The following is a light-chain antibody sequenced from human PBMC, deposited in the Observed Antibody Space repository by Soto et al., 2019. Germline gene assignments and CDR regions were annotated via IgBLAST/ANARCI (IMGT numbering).Light chain of an antibody. V-gene: IGLV2-8*01. Sequence: QSALTQPPSASGFPGQSVTISCTGTSSDVGYYDYVSWYQHHPGKAPKLVIYEVTKRPSGVPDRVSASKSGNTASLTVSGLRAEDEADYYCSSYAGSSNFVFGSGTKLTVL. CDR1: SSDVGYYDY. CDR3: SSYAGSSNFV. J-gene: IGLJ1*01. CDR2: EVT.